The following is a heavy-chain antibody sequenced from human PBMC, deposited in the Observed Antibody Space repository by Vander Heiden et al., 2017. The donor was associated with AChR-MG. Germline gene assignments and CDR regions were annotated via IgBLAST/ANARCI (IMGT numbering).Heavy chain of an antibody. D-gene: IGHD3-9*01. J-gene: IGHJ4*02. CDR2: ISSSSSYI. CDR3: ASVRGRLVDFDY. Sequence: EVQLVESGGGLVKPGGSLRLSCAVSGFPFSSYSMTWVRQAPGKGLDWVSSISSSSSYIYYAASVKGRFTISRDNAKNSLYLQMNSLRAEDTAVYYCASVRGRLVDFDYWGQGTLVTVSS. CDR1: GFPFSSYS. V-gene: IGHV3-21*01.